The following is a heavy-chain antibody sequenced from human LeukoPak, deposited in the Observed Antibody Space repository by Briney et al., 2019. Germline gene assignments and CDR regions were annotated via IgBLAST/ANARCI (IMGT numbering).Heavy chain of an antibody. V-gene: IGHV2-5*02. J-gene: IGHJ5*02. CDR2: TYWDDDK. Sequence: SGPTLVKPTQTLTLTCTFSGFSLSTSGVGVGWIRQPPGKALEWLALTYWDDDKRYSPSLKSRLTITKDTSKNQVVLTMTNMDPVDTATYYCAHTKTTYYDILTGFIYIRNWFDPWGQGTLVTVSS. CDR1: GFSLSTSGVG. CDR3: AHTKTTYYDILTGFIYIRNWFDP. D-gene: IGHD3-9*01.